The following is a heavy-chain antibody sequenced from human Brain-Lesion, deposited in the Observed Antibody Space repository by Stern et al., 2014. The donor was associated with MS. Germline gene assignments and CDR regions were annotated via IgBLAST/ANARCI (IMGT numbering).Heavy chain of an antibody. J-gene: IGHJ6*02. CDR2: INPNTDGT. CDR1: GYIFTGYY. V-gene: IGHV1-2*02. D-gene: IGHD3-3*01. CDR3: ARDQRGITIFGVVTDYYYLGMDV. Sequence: QVQLVQSGAEVKKPGASVKVSCKTSGYIFTGYYIHWVRQAPGQGLEWMARINPNTDGTEYAQKFQGRVTMSRDTSISTAYVELSSLTSDDTAVYYCARDQRGITIFGVVTDYYYLGMDVWGQGTTVTVSS.